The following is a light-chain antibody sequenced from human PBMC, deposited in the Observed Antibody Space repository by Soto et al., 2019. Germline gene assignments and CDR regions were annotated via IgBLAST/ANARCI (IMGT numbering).Light chain of an antibody. CDR1: SSDVGGYNY. CDR3: CSYAGSYTWV. V-gene: IGLV2-11*01. Sequence: QSALTQPRSVSGSPGQSVTISCTGTSSDVGGYNYVSWYQQHPGKAPKLMIYDVNKRPSGVPDRFSGSKSGNTASLTISGLQAEDEADYYCCSYAGSYTWVFGGGTKFTVL. CDR2: DVN. J-gene: IGLJ3*02.